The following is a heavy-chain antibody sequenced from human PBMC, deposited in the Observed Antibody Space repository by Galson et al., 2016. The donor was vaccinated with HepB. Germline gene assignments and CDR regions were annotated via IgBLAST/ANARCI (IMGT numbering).Heavy chain of an antibody. CDR2: RT. V-gene: IGHV4-31*02. D-gene: IGHD1-26*01. CDR3: ARDIRRGGTSRHSCFDP. J-gene: IGHJ5*02. Sequence: RTYYNPSLKRRVTISVDTSKNQFSLKLNSVTAADTAVYYCARDIRRGGTSRHSCFDPWGQGTLVTVSS.